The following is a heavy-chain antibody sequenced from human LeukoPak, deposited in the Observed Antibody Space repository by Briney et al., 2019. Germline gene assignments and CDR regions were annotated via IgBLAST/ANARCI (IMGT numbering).Heavy chain of an antibody. V-gene: IGHV1-2*04. CDR2: INPNSGGT. CDR1: GYTFTGYY. CDR3: ARVDCGGDCLRIRAYDY. D-gene: IGHD2-21*02. Sequence: GASVKVSCKASGYTFTGYYMHWVRQAPGQGLEWMGWINPNSGGTNYAQKFQGWVTMTRDTSINTAYMELNRLRSDDTAVYYCARVDCGGDCLRIRAYDYWGQGTLVTVSS. J-gene: IGHJ4*02.